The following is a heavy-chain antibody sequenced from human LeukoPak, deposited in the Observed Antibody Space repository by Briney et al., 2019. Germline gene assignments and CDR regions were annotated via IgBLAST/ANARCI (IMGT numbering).Heavy chain of an antibody. CDR1: GYTFTSYG. Sequence: ASVKVSCKASGYTFTSYGISWVRQAPGQGLEWMGWISAYNGNTNYAQKLQGRVTMTTDTSTSTAYMELRSLRSDDTAVYYCARDRGDIAVAGYAAFDIWGQGTMVTVSS. CDR2: ISAYNGNT. CDR3: ARDRGDIAVAGYAAFDI. D-gene: IGHD6-19*01. J-gene: IGHJ3*02. V-gene: IGHV1-18*01.